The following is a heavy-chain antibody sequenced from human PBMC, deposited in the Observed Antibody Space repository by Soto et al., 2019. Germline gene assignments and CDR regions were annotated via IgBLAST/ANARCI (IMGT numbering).Heavy chain of an antibody. Sequence: QVQLQQWGAGLLKPSETLSLTCAVYGGSFSGYYWSWIRQPPGKGLEWIGEINHSGSTNYNPSLKSRVTISVDTSKNQFSLKLSSVTAADTAVYYCARRIRDRSRAFDPWGQGTLVTVSS. CDR1: GGSFSGYY. CDR3: ARRIRDRSRAFDP. J-gene: IGHJ5*02. D-gene: IGHD2-15*01. V-gene: IGHV4-34*01. CDR2: INHSGST.